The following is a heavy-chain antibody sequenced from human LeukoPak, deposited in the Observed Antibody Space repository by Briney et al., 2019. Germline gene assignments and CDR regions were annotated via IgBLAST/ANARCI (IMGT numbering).Heavy chain of an antibody. D-gene: IGHD3-3*01. Sequence: GGSLRLSCAASGFTFSSYAMSWVRQAPGKGLEWVANIKQDGSEKYYVDSVKGRFTISRDNAKNSLYLQMNSLRAEDTAVYYCARDPPYDFWSGEKNYWGQGTLVTVSS. V-gene: IGHV3-7*01. J-gene: IGHJ4*02. CDR1: GFTFSSYA. CDR3: ARDPPYDFWSGEKNY. CDR2: IKQDGSEK.